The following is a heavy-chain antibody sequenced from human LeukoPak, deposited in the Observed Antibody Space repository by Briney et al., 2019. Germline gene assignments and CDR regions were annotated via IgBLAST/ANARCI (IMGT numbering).Heavy chain of an antibody. V-gene: IGHV3-53*01. CDR2: FYSSGTT. CDR1: GFTVSSKY. J-gene: IGHJ6*02. Sequence: GGSLRLSCVVSGFTVSSKYMTWVRQAPGKGLEWVSVFYSSGTTSYADSVKGRFIISRDNSKNMLYLQMNSLRAEDTAVYYCASRGEYSSSWYGMDVWGQGTTVTVSS. D-gene: IGHD6-13*01. CDR3: ASRGEYSSSWYGMDV.